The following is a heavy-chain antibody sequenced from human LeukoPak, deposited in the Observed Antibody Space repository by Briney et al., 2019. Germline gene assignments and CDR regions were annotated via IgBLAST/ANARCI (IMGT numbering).Heavy chain of an antibody. J-gene: IGHJ4*02. Sequence: GGSLRLSCTASGFTFSNFWMGWVRQAPGKGLEWVANIKQDETEEFYLGSVKGRFPISRDNAKNSLSLQMHSLRLEHTALYYCARRRGALQHLAYWPQRPLVPVSS. CDR1: GFTFSNFW. D-gene: IGHD4-11*01. CDR3: ARRRGALQHLAY. V-gene: IGHV3-7*03. CDR2: IKQDETEE.